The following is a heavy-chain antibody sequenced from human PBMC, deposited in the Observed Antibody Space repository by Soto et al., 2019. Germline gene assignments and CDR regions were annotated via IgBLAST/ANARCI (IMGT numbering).Heavy chain of an antibody. CDR2: ISSSGSTI. Sequence: QVQLVESGGGLVKPGGSLRLSCAASGFTFSDYYMSWIRQAPGKGLEWVSYISSSGSTIDYADSVKGRFPISGDNAQNSLYRQMNSRRADDTAVYYCAREGDSSAVSPWGQGTLVTVSS. J-gene: IGHJ5*02. D-gene: IGHD6-25*01. CDR3: AREGDSSAVSP. CDR1: GFTFSDYY. V-gene: IGHV3-11*01.